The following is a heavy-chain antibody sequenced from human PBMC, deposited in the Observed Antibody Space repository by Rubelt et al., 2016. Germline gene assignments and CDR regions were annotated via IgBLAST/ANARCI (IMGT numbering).Heavy chain of an antibody. J-gene: IGHJ2*01. CDR3: TRQGDSSGRWSFDL. D-gene: IGHD3-22*01. CDR1: GGSFSGYY. Sequence: QVQLQQWGAGLLKPSETLSLTCAVYGGSFSGYYWSWIRQPPGKGLEGIGYIYYSGGTNYKPSPRGVGTYSVDTARNQVSRKLSAGTAADTAVYYWTRQGDSSGRWSFDLWGRGTLVTVSS. V-gene: IGHV4-34*11. CDR2: IYYSGGT.